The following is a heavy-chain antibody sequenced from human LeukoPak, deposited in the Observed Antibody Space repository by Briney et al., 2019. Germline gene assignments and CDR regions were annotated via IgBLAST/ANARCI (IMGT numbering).Heavy chain of an antibody. D-gene: IGHD6-13*01. Sequence: ASVKVSCKASGYTFAGYYMHWVRQAPGQGLEWMGWINPNSGDTNNAQKFQGRVTMTSDTSISTAYMELSSLTSDDTAVYYCARAVAAIVNWFDPLGQGTLVTVSS. CDR2: INPNSGDT. J-gene: IGHJ5*02. CDR3: ARAVAAIVNWFDP. V-gene: IGHV1-2*02. CDR1: GYTFAGYY.